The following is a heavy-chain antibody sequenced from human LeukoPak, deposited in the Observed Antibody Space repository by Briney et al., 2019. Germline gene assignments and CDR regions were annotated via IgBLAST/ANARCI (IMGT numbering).Heavy chain of an antibody. CDR2: ISYDGSNK. CDR3: ASLWFGELLSYYYGMDV. D-gene: IGHD3-10*01. CDR1: GFTFSSYA. Sequence: GGSLRLSCAASGFTFSSYAMHWVRQAPGKGLEWVAVISYDGSNKYYADSVKGRFTISRDNSKNTLYLQMNSLRAEDTAVYYCASLWFGELLSYYYGMDVWGQGTTVTVSS. V-gene: IGHV3-30-3*01. J-gene: IGHJ6*02.